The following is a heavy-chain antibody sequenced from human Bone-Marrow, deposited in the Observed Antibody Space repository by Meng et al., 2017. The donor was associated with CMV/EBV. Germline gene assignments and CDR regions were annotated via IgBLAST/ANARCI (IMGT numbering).Heavy chain of an antibody. J-gene: IGHJ5*02. V-gene: IGHV1-46*01. CDR2: INPSGGST. CDR3: ARDIGCSSTSCYSGGT. CDR1: GYTFTSYY. D-gene: IGHD2-2*01. Sequence: ASVKVSCKASGYTFTSYYMHWVRQAPGQGLEWMGIINPSGGSTSYAQKFQGRVTMTRDTSTSTVYMELSSLRSEDTAVYYCARDIGCSSTSCYSGGTWGQGTLVTVPQ.